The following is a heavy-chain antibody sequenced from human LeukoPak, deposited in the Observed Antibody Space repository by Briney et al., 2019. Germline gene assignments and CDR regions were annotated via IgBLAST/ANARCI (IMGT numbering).Heavy chain of an antibody. V-gene: IGHV3-48*03. Sequence: GGSLRLSCAASGFTFSSYEMNWVRQAPGKGLEWVSYISSSGSTIYYADSVKGRFTISRDNAKNSLYLQMNSLRAEDTAVYYCARGRRDGYNLVDAFDIWGQGTMVTVSS. D-gene: IGHD5-24*01. CDR3: ARGRRDGYNLVDAFDI. CDR2: ISSSGSTI. CDR1: GFTFSSYE. J-gene: IGHJ3*02.